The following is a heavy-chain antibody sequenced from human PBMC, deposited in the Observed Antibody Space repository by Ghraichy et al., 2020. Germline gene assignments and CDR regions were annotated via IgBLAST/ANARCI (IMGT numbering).Heavy chain of an antibody. D-gene: IGHD6-13*01. J-gene: IGHJ4*02. V-gene: IGHV3-30*04. Sequence: GGSLRLSCAASGFTFSNYAMHWVRQAPGKGLEWVAVISYDGSSKYYADSVKGRFTISRDNSKNSLYLQMNSLRAEDTAVYYCARDPYSSSWYYFDSWGQGTLVTVSS. CDR2: ISYDGSSK. CDR3: ARDPYSSSWYYFDS. CDR1: GFTFSNYA.